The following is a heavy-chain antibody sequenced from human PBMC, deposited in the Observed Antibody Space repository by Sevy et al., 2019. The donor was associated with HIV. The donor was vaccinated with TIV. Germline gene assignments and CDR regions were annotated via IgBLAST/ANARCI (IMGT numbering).Heavy chain of an antibody. V-gene: IGHV3-64D*06. CDR2: ISSNGGST. CDR1: GFTFSSYA. J-gene: IGHJ4*02. CDR3: VKDSGSYSTSIGEGGWYFDY. Sequence: GGSLRLSCSASGFTFSSYAMHWVRQAPGKGLEYVSAISSNGGSTYYADSVKGRFTISRDNSKNTLYLQMSSLRAEDTAVYYCVKDSGSYSTSIGEGGWYFDYWGQGTLVTVSS. D-gene: IGHD1-26*01.